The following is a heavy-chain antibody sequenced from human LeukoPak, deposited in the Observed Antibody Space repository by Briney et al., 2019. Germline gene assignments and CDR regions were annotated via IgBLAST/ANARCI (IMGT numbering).Heavy chain of an antibody. CDR2: IYYSGST. CDR1: GGSISSYY. J-gene: IGHJ3*02. V-gene: IGHV4-59*01. D-gene: IGHD1-26*01. CDR3: ASNAERDAFDI. Sequence: PSETLSLTCTVSGGSISSYYCSWIRQPPGKGLEWIGYIYYSGSTNYNPSLKSRVTISVDTSKNQFSLKLSSVTAADTGVYYCASNAERDAFDIWGQGTMVTVSS.